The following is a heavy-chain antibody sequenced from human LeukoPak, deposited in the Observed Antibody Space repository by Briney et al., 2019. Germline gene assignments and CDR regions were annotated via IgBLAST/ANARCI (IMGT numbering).Heavy chain of an antibody. D-gene: IGHD3-22*01. J-gene: IGHJ5*02. CDR1: GGTFSSYA. CDR3: ARDRSSGPTNWFDP. CDR2: IIPIFGTA. V-gene: IGHV1-69*05. Sequence: ASVKVSCEASGGTFSSYAISWVRQAPGQGLEWMGGIIPIFGTANYAQKFQGRVTITTDESTSTAYMELSSLRSEDTAVYYCARDRSSGPTNWFDPWGQGTLVTVSS.